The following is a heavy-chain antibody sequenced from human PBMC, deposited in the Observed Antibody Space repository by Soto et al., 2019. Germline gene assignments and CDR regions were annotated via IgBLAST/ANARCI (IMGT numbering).Heavy chain of an antibody. V-gene: IGHV5-51*01. Sequence: GESLKISCQASGYKFSNYWIGWVRQMPGKGLEWMGIIYPGDSDIRYSPSFQGQVTFSADKFISTAYLQWSGLRASDTAMYYCARSERVFSYGSDVFDVWGQGTMVTVS. D-gene: IGHD5-18*01. CDR2: IYPGDSDI. J-gene: IGHJ3*01. CDR3: ARSERVFSYGSDVFDV. CDR1: GYKFSNYW.